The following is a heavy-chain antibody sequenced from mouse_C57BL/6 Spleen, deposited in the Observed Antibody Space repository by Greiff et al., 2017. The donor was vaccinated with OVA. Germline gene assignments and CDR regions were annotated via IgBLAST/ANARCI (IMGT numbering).Heavy chain of an antibody. V-gene: IGHV1-50*01. CDR3: ATARLLPAMDD. CDR1: GYTFTSYW. CDR2: IDPSDSYT. Sequence: VQLQQPGAELVKPGASVKLSCKASGYTFTSYWMQWVKQRPGQGLEWIGEIDPSDSYTDYNQKSKGKATSTVDTSSRTAYMQLSSLTSEDSAVYYCATARLLPAMDDWGQGTSVTVSS. D-gene: IGHD3-1*01. J-gene: IGHJ4*01.